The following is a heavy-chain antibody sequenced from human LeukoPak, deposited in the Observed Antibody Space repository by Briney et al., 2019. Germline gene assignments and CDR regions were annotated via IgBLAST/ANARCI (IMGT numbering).Heavy chain of an antibody. CDR2: INPSGGST. CDR3: ARCTGNTAMNLDY. Sequence: ASVKVSCKASGYTFTSYYVHWVRQAPGQGLEWMGVINPSGGSTTYAQKFQGRVTMARDTSTSTVYMELSSLRSEDTAVYYCARCTGNTAMNLDYWGLGTLVTVSS. V-gene: IGHV1-46*01. J-gene: IGHJ4*02. CDR1: GYTFTSYY. D-gene: IGHD5-18*01.